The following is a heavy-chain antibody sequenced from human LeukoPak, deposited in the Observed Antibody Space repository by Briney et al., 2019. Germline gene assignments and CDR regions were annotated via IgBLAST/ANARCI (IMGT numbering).Heavy chain of an antibody. V-gene: IGHV2-5*02. CDR3: AHRRDGYNSLDY. Sequence: VSGPTLVKPTQTLTLTCTFSGFSLSTSGVAVGWIRRPPGKALEWLGLIYWDDDKRYSPSLKSALTITKDTSKNQVVLTMTNMDPVDTATYYCAHRRDGYNSLDYWGQGTLVTVSS. CDR2: IYWDDDK. D-gene: IGHD5-24*01. CDR1: GFSLSTSGVA. J-gene: IGHJ4*02.